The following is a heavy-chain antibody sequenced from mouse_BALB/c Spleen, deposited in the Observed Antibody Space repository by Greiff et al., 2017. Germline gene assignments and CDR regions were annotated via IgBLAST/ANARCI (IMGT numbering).Heavy chain of an antibody. CDR1: GFTFSSYT. D-gene: IGHD2-2*01. CDR2: ISNGGGST. Sequence: EVQLVESGGGLVQPGGSLKLSCAASGFTFSSYTMSWVRQTPEKRLEWVAYISNGGGSTYYPDTVKGRFTISRDNAKNTLYLQMSSLKSEDTAMYYCARHGYDGFDYWGQGTTLTVSS. J-gene: IGHJ2*01. CDR3: ARHGYDGFDY. V-gene: IGHV5-12-2*01.